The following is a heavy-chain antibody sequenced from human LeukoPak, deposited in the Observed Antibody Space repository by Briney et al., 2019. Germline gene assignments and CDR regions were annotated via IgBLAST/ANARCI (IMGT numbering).Heavy chain of an antibody. CDR1: GFTFSSYA. Sequence: GGFLRLSCAASGFTFSSYAMSWVRQAPGKGLEWVSAISGSGGSTYYADSVKGRFTISRDNSKNTLYLQMNSLRAEDTAVYYCAKLRITMVRGVMIPPDYWGQGTLVTVSS. J-gene: IGHJ4*02. CDR3: AKLRITMVRGVMIPPDY. D-gene: IGHD3-10*01. CDR2: ISGSGGST. V-gene: IGHV3-23*01.